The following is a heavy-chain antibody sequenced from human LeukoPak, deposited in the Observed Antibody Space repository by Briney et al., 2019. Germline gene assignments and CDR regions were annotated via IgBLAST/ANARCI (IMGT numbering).Heavy chain of an antibody. CDR2: IILSGGT. CDR3: ATDHRIVVVPAAMSNWFDP. V-gene: IGHV4-38-2*02. D-gene: IGHD2-2*01. Sequence: SETLSLTCAVSGYSISSGNSWGWFGRPPGRGRQGFGGIILSGGTYYNPSLKSRVTISVDTSKNQFSLKLSSVTAADTAVYYCATDHRIVVVPAAMSNWFDPWGQGTLVTVSS. CDR1: GYSISSGNS. J-gene: IGHJ5*02.